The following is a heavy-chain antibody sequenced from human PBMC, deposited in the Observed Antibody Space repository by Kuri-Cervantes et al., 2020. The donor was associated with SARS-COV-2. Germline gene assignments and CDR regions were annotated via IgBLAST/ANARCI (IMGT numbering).Heavy chain of an antibody. V-gene: IGHV1-69*11. CDR2: IIPILGTA. D-gene: IGHD4-11*01. CDR3: ARVVGYSNYYFDY. J-gene: IGHJ4*02. CDR1: GGTFSSYA. Sequence: SVKVSCKASGGTFSSYAISWVRQAPGQGLEWMGRIIPILGTANYAQKFQGRVTITADESTSTAYMELSSLRSEDTAVYYCARVVGYSNYYFDYWGQGTLVTVSS.